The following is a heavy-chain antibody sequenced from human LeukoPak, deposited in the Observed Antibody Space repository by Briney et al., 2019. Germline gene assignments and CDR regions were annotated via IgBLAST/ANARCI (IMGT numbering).Heavy chain of an antibody. V-gene: IGHV3-74*01. J-gene: IGHJ6*03. CDR2: INSDGSST. CDR1: GFTFSSYW. CDR3: ARDPYSGSYSDYYYYYMDV. Sequence: GGSLRLSCAASGFTFSSYWMHWVRQAPGKGLVWVSRINSDGSSTSYADSVKGRFTISRDNAKNTLYLQMNSLRAEDTAVYYCARDPYSGSYSDYYYYYMDVWGKGTTVTVSS. D-gene: IGHD1-26*01.